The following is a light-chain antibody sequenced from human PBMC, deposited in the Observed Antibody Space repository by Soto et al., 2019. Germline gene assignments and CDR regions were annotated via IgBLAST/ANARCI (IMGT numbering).Light chain of an antibody. J-gene: IGKJ1*01. CDR1: QSVTSGY. V-gene: IGKV3-20*01. CDR3: HQYANSPRT. CDR2: GAS. Sequence: EIVLTQSPGTLSLSPGERATLSCRASQSVTSGYLAWYQQKPGQTPRLLIYGASIRATDIPDRFSGSGFGTDFTLTISRLEPEDFGVYFCHQYANSPRTFGQGTKVDIK.